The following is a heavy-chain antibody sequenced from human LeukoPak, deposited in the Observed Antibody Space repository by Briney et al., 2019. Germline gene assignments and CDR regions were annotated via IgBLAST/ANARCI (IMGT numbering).Heavy chain of an antibody. J-gene: IGHJ6*02. V-gene: IGHV3-48*04. CDR1: GFTFSSYS. D-gene: IGHD6-13*01. CDR3: ARDVGQQLDRYYYYGMDV. CDR2: ISSSSSTI. Sequence: GGSLRLSCAASGFTFSSYSMNWVRQAPGKGLEWVSYISSSSSTIYYADSVKGRFTISRDNAKNSLYLQMNSRRAEDTAVYYCARDVGQQLDRYYYYGMDVWGQGTTVTVSS.